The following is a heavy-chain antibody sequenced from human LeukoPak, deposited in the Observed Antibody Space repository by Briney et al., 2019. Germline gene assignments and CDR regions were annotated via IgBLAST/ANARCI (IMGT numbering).Heavy chain of an antibody. CDR3: ARYCSSTSCPFDY. Sequence: PSETLSLTCAVYGGSFSGYYWSWIRQPPGKGLEWIGEINHSGSTNYNPSLKSQVTISVDTSKNQFSLKLSSVTAADTAVYYCARYCSSTSCPFDYWGQGTLVTVSS. V-gene: IGHV4-34*01. CDR1: GGSFSGYY. J-gene: IGHJ4*02. CDR2: INHSGST. D-gene: IGHD2-2*01.